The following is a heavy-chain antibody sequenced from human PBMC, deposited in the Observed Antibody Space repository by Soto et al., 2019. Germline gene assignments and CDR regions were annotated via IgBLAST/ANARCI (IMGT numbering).Heavy chain of an antibody. V-gene: IGHV3-74*01. D-gene: IGHD1-26*01. J-gene: IGHJ4*02. Sequence: EVQLVESGGGLVQPGGSLRLSCAVSGFTFSSYWMHWVRQAPGKGLVWVSRIKTDGSSTRYADSVKGRFTISRDNAKNTLYLQLNSLRAEDTAVYYCARVGSGSYWFDYWGQGTLVTVSS. CDR2: IKTDGSST. CDR1: GFTFSSYW. CDR3: ARVGSGSYWFDY.